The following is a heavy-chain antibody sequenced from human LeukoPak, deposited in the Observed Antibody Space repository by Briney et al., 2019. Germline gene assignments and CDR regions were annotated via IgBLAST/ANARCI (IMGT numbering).Heavy chain of an antibody. J-gene: IGHJ4*02. CDR2: IKQDGSEK. Sequence: PGGSLRLACAASGFTFISYWMSWVRQAPGKGLEWVANIKQDGSEKYYVDSVKGRFTISRDNPKNSLYLQMNSLRAEDTAVYYCTRDRGYSGYDPEGFDYWGQGTLVTVSS. CDR3: TRDRGYSGYDPEGFDY. CDR1: GFTFISYW. V-gene: IGHV3-7*01. D-gene: IGHD5-12*01.